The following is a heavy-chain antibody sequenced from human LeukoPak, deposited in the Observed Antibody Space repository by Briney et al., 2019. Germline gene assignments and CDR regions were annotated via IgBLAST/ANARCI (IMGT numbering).Heavy chain of an antibody. CDR2: INHSGST. D-gene: IGHD6-13*01. CDR3: ARGGSSSPWFDP. Sequence: SETLSLTCAVYGGSFSGYYWSWIRQPPGKGLEWIGEINHSGSTNYNPSLKSRVTISVDTSKNQFSLKLSSVTAADTAMYYCARGGSSSPWFDPWGQGTLVTVSS. J-gene: IGHJ5*02. V-gene: IGHV4-34*01. CDR1: GGSFSGYY.